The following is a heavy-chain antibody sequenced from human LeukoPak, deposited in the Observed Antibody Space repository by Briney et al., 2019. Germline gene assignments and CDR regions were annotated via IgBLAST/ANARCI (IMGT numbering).Heavy chain of an antibody. CDR1: GFTFSSYW. V-gene: IGHV3-7*01. Sequence: GGSLRLSCAASGFTFSSYWMSWVRQAPGKGLEWVANIKKDGSEKYYVDSVKGRFTISRDNAKNSLYLQMNILRAEDTAAYYCARVSRLLEGAFDIWGQGTMVTVSS. CDR2: IKKDGSEK. J-gene: IGHJ3*02. D-gene: IGHD2-15*01. CDR3: ARVSRLLEGAFDI.